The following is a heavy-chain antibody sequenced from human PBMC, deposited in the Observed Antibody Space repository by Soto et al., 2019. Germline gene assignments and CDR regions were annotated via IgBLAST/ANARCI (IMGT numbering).Heavy chain of an antibody. J-gene: IGHJ6*02. CDR3: ARDTSMVYYGSGADRSGGYYYDGMDA. D-gene: IGHD3-10*01. V-gene: IGHV1-46*03. CDR1: GYTFTSYY. Sequence: GASVKVCCKASGYTFTSYYMHWVLQAPGQGLEWMGIINPSGGSTSYAQKFQGRVTMTRDTSTSTVYLELSSLRSEDTAVYYCARDTSMVYYGSGADRSGGYYYDGMDARGQGSTVTVS. CDR2: INPSGGST.